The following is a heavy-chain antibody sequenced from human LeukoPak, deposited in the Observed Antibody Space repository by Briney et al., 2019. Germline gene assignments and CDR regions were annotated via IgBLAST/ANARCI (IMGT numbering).Heavy chain of an antibody. CDR1: GFTFSSYG. V-gene: IGHV3-30*02. CDR3: ANGSHYQILTGFYKVRSHLDS. D-gene: IGHD3-9*01. CDR2: IRYDRRNQ. Sequence: GGSLRLSCAASGFTFSSYGMHWVRQAPGKGLEWVAFIRYDRRNQYYADSVKGRFTISRDNSKNTLYLQMNSLRAEDTAVYYCANGSHYQILTGFYKVRSHLDSWGQGTLVTVSS. J-gene: IGHJ4*02.